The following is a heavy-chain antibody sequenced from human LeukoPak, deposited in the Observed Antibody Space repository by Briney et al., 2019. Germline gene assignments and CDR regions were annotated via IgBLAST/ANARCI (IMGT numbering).Heavy chain of an antibody. V-gene: IGHV3-21*01. CDR1: GFTFSDYS. J-gene: IGHJ6*04. CDR3: AELGITMIGGV. D-gene: IGHD3-10*02. Sequence: GGSLRLSCAASGFTFSDYSMHWVRQAPGKGLEWVSSISSSSSYIYYADSVKGRFTISRDNAKNSLYLQMNSLRAEDTAVYYCAELGITMIGGVWGKGTTVTISS. CDR2: ISSSSSYI.